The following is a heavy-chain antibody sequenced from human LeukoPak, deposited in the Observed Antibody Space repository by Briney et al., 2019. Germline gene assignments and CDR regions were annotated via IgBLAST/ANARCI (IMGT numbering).Heavy chain of an antibody. Sequence: SETLSLTCTVSGDSIRSTNYYWGWIRQPPGKELEWIASINYGGTTYYNPSLKSRVTISVVTSKNQFSLRLSSVTAADTAVYLCARYVVYGSGKYYFDYWGQGSLVTVSS. J-gene: IGHJ4*02. CDR3: ARYVVYGSGKYYFDY. V-gene: IGHV4-39*01. CDR2: INYGGTT. CDR1: GDSIRSTNYY. D-gene: IGHD3-10*01.